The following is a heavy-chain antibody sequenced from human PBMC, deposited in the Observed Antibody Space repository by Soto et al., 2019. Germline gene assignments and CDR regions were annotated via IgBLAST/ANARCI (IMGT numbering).Heavy chain of an antibody. Sequence: PSEPLSLTCAASGYSISTSNWWGWIRQPPGKGLEWIGYIYYSGTTYYNPSLKSRVTMSVDTSKNQFSLKLTSVTAVDTDVYYCAKREIQGPIDYWGQG. CDR1: GYSISTSNW. CDR3: AKREIQGPIDY. D-gene: IGHD1-26*01. J-gene: IGHJ4*02. CDR2: IYYSGTT. V-gene: IGHV4-28*01.